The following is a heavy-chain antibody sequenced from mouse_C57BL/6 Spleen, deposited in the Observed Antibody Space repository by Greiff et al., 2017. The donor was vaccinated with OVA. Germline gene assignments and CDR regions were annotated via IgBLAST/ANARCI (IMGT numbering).Heavy chain of an antibody. CDR2: ILPGSGST. CDR1: GYTFTGYW. CDR3: ARCYYGSSDYFDY. Sequence: VQLQQSGAELMKPGASVKLSCKATGYTFTGYWIEWVKQRPGHGLEWIGEILPGSGSTYYNEKFKGKATFTADKSSNTAYMQISSLTTEDSAIYYCARCYYGSSDYFDYWGQGTTLTVSS. V-gene: IGHV1-9*01. D-gene: IGHD1-1*01. J-gene: IGHJ2*01.